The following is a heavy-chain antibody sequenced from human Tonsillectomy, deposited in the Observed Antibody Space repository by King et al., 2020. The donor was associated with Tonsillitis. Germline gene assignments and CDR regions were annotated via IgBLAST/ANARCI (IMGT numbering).Heavy chain of an antibody. D-gene: IGHD4-17*01. CDR1: GFTFSSYG. Sequence: VQLVESGGGVVQPGRSLRLSCAASGFTFSSYGMHWVRQAPGKGLEWVALICYDGSYKYYADSVKGRFTVSRDHSKNTLYLQMNSLRAEDTAVYYCARDPLGYSLNYDYGDYVSLPSTRYMDVWGRGTTVTVSS. CDR2: ICYDGSYK. V-gene: IGHV3-33*01. J-gene: IGHJ6*03. CDR3: ARDPLGYSLNYDYGDYVSLPSTRYMDV.